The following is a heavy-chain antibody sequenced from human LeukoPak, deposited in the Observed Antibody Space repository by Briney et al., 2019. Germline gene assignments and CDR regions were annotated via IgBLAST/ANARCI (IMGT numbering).Heavy chain of an antibody. J-gene: IGHJ6*02. V-gene: IGHV4-4*07. CDR3: ARHAGYSSGWYPPNYYYYGMDV. Sequence: PSETLFLTCTVSGGSISSYYWSWIRQPAGKGLEWIGRIYTSGSTNYNPSLKSRVTMSVDTSKNQFSLKLSSVTAADTAVYYCARHAGYSSGWYPPNYYYYGMDVWGQGTTVTVCS. CDR2: IYTSGST. CDR1: GGSISSYY. D-gene: IGHD6-19*01.